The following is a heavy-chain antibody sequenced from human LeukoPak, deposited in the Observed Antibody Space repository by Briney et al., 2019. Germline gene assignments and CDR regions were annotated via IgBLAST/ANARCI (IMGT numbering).Heavy chain of an antibody. J-gene: IGHJ4*02. CDR3: ARGSSSWYYLDY. D-gene: IGHD6-13*01. V-gene: IGHV3-21*01. CDR2: ISSSSSYI. CDR1: GFTFSSYN. Sequence: GGSLRLSCAASGFTFSSYNMNWVRQAPGKGVEWVSFISSSSSYIYYADSVKGRFTISRDNAKNSLYLQMNSLRVEDTAVYYCARGSSSWYYLDYWGQGTLVTVSS.